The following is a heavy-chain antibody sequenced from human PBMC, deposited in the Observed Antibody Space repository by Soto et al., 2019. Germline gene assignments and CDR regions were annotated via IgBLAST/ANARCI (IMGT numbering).Heavy chain of an antibody. CDR3: AKVEQLVKYYYYYYMDV. Sequence: PGGSLRLSCAASGFTFSSYAMSWVRQAPGKGLEWVSAISGSGGSTYYADSVKGRFTISRDNSKNTLYLQMNSLRAEDTAVYYCAKVEQLVKYYYYYYMDVWGKGTTVTVSS. CDR2: ISGSGGST. J-gene: IGHJ6*03. D-gene: IGHD6-13*01. CDR1: GFTFSSYA. V-gene: IGHV3-23*01.